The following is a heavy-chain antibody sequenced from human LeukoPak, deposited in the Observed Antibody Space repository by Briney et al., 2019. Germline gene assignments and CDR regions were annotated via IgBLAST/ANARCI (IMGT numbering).Heavy chain of an antibody. CDR1: GYTLTELS. CDR2: FDPEDGET. J-gene: IGHJ4*02. V-gene: IGHV1-24*01. CDR3: ARGVDYDDRYYFDY. Sequence: GASVKVSCKVSGYTLTELSMHWVRQAPGKGLEWMGGFDPEDGETIYAQKFQGRVTMTEDTSTDTAYMELSSLRSEDTAVYFCARGVDYDDRYYFDYWGQGTLVTVSS. D-gene: IGHD4-17*01.